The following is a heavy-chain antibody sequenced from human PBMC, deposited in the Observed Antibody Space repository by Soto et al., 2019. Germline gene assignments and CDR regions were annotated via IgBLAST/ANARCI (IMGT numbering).Heavy chain of an antibody. J-gene: IGHJ6*02. CDR1: GFTFSTYT. CDR3: ARERGYCDSTTCYHYYYYGMDV. CDR2: ISYDGSDK. Sequence: QVQLVESGGGVVQPGRSLRLSCAASGFTFSTYTMHWVRQAPGKGLEWVAVISYDGSDKYDADSVKGRFAISRDDSKNALHLQMNSLRADDTAVYYCARERGYCDSTTCYHYYYYGMDVWGQGTTVTVSS. D-gene: IGHD2-2*01. V-gene: IGHV3-30*09.